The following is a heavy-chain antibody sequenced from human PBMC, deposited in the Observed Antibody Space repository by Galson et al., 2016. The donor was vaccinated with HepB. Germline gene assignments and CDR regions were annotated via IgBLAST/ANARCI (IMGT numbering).Heavy chain of an antibody. D-gene: IGHD4-17*01. Sequence: TLSLTCTVSGGSISSGDYYWSWIRQHPGKGLEWIGYIYYSGSTYYSPSLKSRIIISVDTSKNQFSLNLSSVTAADTAVYYCARDPYGDYGGGAFDIWGQGTMVTVSS. V-gene: IGHV4-31*03. CDR1: GGSISSGDYY. CDR3: ARDPYGDYGGGAFDI. J-gene: IGHJ3*02. CDR2: IYYSGST.